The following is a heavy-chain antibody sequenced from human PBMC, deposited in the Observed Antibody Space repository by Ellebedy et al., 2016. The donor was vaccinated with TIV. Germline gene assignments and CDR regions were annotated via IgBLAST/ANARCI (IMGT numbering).Heavy chain of an antibody. CDR1: GGSISSSNW. Sequence: SETLSLXXAVSGGSISSSNWWSWVRQPPGKGLEWIGEIYHSGSTNYNPSLKSRVTISVDKSKNQFSLKLSSVTAADTAVYYCARVAPDMVRGALDYWGQGTLVTVSS. V-gene: IGHV4-4*02. D-gene: IGHD3-10*01. J-gene: IGHJ4*02. CDR2: IYHSGST. CDR3: ARVAPDMVRGALDY.